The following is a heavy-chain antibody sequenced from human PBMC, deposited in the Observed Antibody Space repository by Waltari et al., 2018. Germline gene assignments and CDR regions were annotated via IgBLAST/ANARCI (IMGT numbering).Heavy chain of an antibody. CDR1: GYNFIGYY. Sequence: QVQLVQSGAEVKKPGASVNVSCKASGYNFIGYYIHWVLQAPGQGLEWMGWINPNTGGTKYAQKYQGRVTLTRDTSIRTAYMELSSLGSDDMAVFYCARQAARNFDYWGQGTLVTVSS. J-gene: IGHJ4*02. CDR2: INPNTGGT. CDR3: ARQAARNFDY. V-gene: IGHV1-2*02.